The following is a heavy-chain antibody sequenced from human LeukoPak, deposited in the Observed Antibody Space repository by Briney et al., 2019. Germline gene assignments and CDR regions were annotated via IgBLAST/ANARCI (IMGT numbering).Heavy chain of an antibody. J-gene: IGHJ3*02. CDR1: GFTFSSYW. Sequence: GGSLRLSCAASGFTFSSYWMSWVRQAPGKGLEWVANIKQDGSEKYYVDSVKGRFTISRDNAKNSLYLQMNSLRAEDTAVYYCARALPNHAITMIVVPVAFDIWGQGTMVTVSS. CDR3: ARALPNHAITMIVVPVAFDI. D-gene: IGHD3-22*01. CDR2: IKQDGSEK. V-gene: IGHV3-7*05.